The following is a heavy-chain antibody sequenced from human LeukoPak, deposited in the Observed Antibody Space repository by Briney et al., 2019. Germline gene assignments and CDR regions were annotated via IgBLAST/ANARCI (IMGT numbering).Heavy chain of an antibody. J-gene: IGHJ4*02. CDR2: ISWNSGTR. CDR1: GFTFDDYA. D-gene: IGHD2-2*01. V-gene: IGHV3-9*01. Sequence: GGSLRLSCAASGFTFDDYAMHWARQAPGKGLEWVSSISWNSGTRRYADSVKGRFTISRDNAKNSLYLQMNGLRAGDTALYYCAKASGGYCSSISCYHFDYWGQGILVTVSS. CDR3: AKASGGYCSSISCYHFDY.